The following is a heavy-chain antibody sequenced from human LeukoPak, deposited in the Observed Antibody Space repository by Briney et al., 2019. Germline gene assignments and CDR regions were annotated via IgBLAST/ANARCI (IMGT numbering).Heavy chain of an antibody. CDR1: GYTFTSYG. CDR2: ISAYNGNT. J-gene: IGHJ4*02. D-gene: IGHD2-21*01. Sequence: GASVKVSCKASGYTFTSYGISWVRQAPGQGLEWMGWISAYNGNTNYAQKLQGRVTMTTDTSTSTAYMELRSLRSDDTAVYYCARINCGGDCYSANYFDYWGQGTLVTVSS. V-gene: IGHV1-18*01. CDR3: ARINCGGDCYSANYFDY.